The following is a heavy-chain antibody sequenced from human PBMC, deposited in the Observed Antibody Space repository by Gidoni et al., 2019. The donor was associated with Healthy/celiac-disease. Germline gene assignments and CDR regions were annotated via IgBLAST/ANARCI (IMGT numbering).Heavy chain of an antibody. D-gene: IGHD3-22*01. CDR3: ARDAYHPISGYYYDSSGYYDY. CDR2: ISSSSSTI. CDR1: GFTFSSYS. V-gene: IGHV3-48*04. J-gene: IGHJ4*02. Sequence: EVQLVESGGGLVQPGGSLRLSCAASGFTFSSYSMNWVRQAPGKGLEWVSYISSSSSTIYYADSVKGRFTISRDNAKNSLYLQMNSLRAEDTAVYYCARDAYHPISGYYYDSSGYYDYWGQGTLVTVSS.